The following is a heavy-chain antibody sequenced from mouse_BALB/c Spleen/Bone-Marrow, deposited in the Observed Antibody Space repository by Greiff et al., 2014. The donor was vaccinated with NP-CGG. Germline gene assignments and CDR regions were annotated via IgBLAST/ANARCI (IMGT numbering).Heavy chain of an antibody. Sequence: VQLQQSGPELVKPGASMKISCKASGYSFAGYTMNWVKQSHGKNLEWIGLINPYNGGSSYNQKFKGKATLTADKSSSTAYMELLSLTSEDSAVYYCAREGYGSSYGFAYWGQGTLVTVSA. V-gene: IGHV1-18*01. CDR1: GYSFAGYT. CDR3: AREGYGSSYGFAY. D-gene: IGHD1-1*01. CDR2: INPYNGGS. J-gene: IGHJ3*01.